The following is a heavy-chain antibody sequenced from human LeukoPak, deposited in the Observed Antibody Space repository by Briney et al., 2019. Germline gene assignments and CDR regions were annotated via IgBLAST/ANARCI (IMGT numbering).Heavy chain of an antibody. CDR3: ARGRHSYESSDYYYEGDAFDI. D-gene: IGHD3-22*01. J-gene: IGHJ3*02. CDR2: INPSGDST. V-gene: IGHV1-46*01. CDR1: GFTFSSYA. Sequence: PGGSLRLSCAASGFTFSSYAMHWVRQAPGQGLEWMGIINPSGDSTSSAQTFQGRVTMTRDMSTSTVYMALSSLRAEDTAVYYCARGRHSYESSDYYYEGDAFDIWGQGTMVTVSS.